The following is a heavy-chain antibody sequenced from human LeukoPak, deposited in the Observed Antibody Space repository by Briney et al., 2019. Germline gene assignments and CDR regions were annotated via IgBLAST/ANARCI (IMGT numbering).Heavy chain of an antibody. CDR1: GFTFSDYY. CDR3: ARDLLDY. V-gene: IGHV3-11*04. CDR2: ITNRGDTV. J-gene: IGHJ4*02. Sequence: GGSLRLSCAASGFTFSDYYMTWVRQAPGKGLEWLSYITNRGDTVFYADSVKGRFTVSGDNAKNSLYLQMNSLRDEDTAVYFCARDLLDYWGQGTLVTVSS.